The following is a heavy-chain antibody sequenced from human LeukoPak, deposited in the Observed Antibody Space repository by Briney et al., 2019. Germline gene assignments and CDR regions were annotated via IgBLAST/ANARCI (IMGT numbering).Heavy chain of an antibody. Sequence: SETLSLTCTVSGGSISSGIYYWGWIRQPPGKGLEWIGSIYYSGNTYYNPSLQIRVSISVDTSKNQLSLKLNSVTAADTAVYYCARHVRQQLPPKAFAYWGQVVPVTVSS. D-gene: IGHD6-13*01. J-gene: IGHJ4*02. V-gene: IGHV4-39*01. CDR1: GGSISSGIYY. CDR2: IYYSGNT. CDR3: ARHVRQQLPPKAFAY.